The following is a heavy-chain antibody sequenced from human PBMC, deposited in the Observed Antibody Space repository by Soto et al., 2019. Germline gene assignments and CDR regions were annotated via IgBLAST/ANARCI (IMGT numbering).Heavy chain of an antibody. V-gene: IGHV2-5*02. J-gene: IGHJ5*02. CDR3: AHRRRFCSGNSCYSSWFDP. CDR1: GFSLSTSGVG. D-gene: IGHD2-15*01. CDR2: IYWDDDK. Sequence: QITLKESGPTLVKHTETLTLTCTFSGFSLSTSGVGVGWIRQPPGKALEWLALIYWDDDKRYSPSLKSRLTITKDTSKNQVVLTMTNMDPVDTATYYCAHRRRFCSGNSCYSSWFDPWGQGTLVTVSS.